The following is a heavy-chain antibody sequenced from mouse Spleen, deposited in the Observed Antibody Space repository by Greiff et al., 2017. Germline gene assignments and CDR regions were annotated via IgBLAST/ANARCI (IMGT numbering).Heavy chain of an antibody. CDR2: IDPSDSYT. D-gene: IGHD2-3*01. V-gene: IGHV1-69*01. CDR1: GYTFTSYW. Sequence: VQLQQPGAELVMPGASVKLSCKASGYTFTSYWMHWVKQRPGQGLEWIGEIDPSDSYTNYNQKFKGKATLTVDKSSSTAYMQLSSLTSEDSAVYYCARCQLLLLGDYWGQGTSVTVSS. J-gene: IGHJ4*01. CDR3: ARCQLLLLGDY.